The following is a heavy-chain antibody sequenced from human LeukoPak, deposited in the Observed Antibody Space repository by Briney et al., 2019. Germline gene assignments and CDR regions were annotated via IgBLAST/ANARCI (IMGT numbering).Heavy chain of an antibody. CDR2: TYSSGST. V-gene: IGHV4-4*07. Sequence: SETLSLTCTVSGGSISSYFWTWIRQPAGKGLEWIGRTYSSGSTNYNPSLKSRLTMSVDTSKNQFSLKLTSVTAADTAVYYCARGVSNLDYWGQGTLVTVSS. CDR1: GGSISSYF. CDR3: ARGVSNLDY. J-gene: IGHJ4*02. D-gene: IGHD3-10*01.